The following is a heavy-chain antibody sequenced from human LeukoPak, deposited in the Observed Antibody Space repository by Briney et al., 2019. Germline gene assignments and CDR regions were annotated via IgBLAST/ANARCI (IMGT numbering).Heavy chain of an antibody. CDR2: IKSKTDGGTR. CDR1: GFTFINAW. CDR3: TTPYYVWGSYPDY. Sequence: PGGSLRLSCAASGFTFINAWMTWVRQAPGKGLEWVGRIKSKTDGGTRDYAAPVKGRFTISRDDSKNTLYLQMNSLKTEDTAVYYCTTPYYVWGSYPDYGGQGPWSPSPQ. V-gene: IGHV3-15*01. J-gene: IGHJ4*02. D-gene: IGHD3-16*02.